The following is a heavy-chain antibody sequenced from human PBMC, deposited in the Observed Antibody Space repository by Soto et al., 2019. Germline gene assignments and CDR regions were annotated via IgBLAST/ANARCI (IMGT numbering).Heavy chain of an antibody. J-gene: IGHJ4*02. V-gene: IGHV4-59*08. CDR3: ARHGLPTPRGYFDY. D-gene: IGHD2-15*01. Sequence: SETLSLTCTVSGGSISSYYWSWIRQPPGKGLEWIGYIYYSGSTNYNPSLKSRVTISVDTSKNQFSLKLSSVTAADTAVYYCARHGLPTPRGYFDYWGQGTLVTVSS. CDR2: IYYSGST. CDR1: GGSISSYY.